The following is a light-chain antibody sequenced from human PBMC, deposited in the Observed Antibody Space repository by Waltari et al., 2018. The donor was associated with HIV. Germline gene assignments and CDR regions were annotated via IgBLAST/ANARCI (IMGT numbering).Light chain of an antibody. CDR1: QSVLYSSNNKNY. J-gene: IGKJ2*01. CDR3: QQNYRTPHT. CDR2: WAS. Sequence: DIVMTQSPDSLSVSLGERATINCKSSQSVLYSSNNKNYLGLYQQKPGQPPKLLIYWASTRESGVPDRFSGSGSGTDFTLTISSLQAEDVAVYYCQQNYRTPHTFGQGTKLEIK. V-gene: IGKV4-1*01.